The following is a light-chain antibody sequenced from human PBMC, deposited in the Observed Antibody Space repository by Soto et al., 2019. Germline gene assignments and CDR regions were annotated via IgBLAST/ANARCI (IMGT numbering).Light chain of an antibody. J-gene: IGLJ2*01. Sequence: QTVVTQEPSLTVSPGGTVTLTCGSSTGAVTSGHYPYWFQQKPGQAPRTLIYDTSNKHSWTPARFSGSLLGGKAALTLSGAPPEDEAEYYCLLFYGGGRRVFGGGTKLTVL. CDR2: DTS. CDR1: TGAVTSGHY. CDR3: LLFYGGGRRV. V-gene: IGLV7-46*01.